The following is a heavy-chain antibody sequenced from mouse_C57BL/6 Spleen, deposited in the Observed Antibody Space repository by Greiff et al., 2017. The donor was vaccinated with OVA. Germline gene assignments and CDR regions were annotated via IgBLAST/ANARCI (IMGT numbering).Heavy chain of an antibody. CDR1: GYTFTDYE. CDR3: TRGDRDY. D-gene: IGHD3-3*01. CDR2: IDPETGGT. Sequence: QVTLKESGAELVRPGASVTLSCKASGYTFTDYEMHWVKQTPVHGLEWIGAIDPETGGTAYNQKFKGKAILTADKSSSTAYMELRSLTSEDSAVYYCTRGDRDYWGQGTTLTVSS. V-gene: IGHV1-15*01. J-gene: IGHJ2*01.